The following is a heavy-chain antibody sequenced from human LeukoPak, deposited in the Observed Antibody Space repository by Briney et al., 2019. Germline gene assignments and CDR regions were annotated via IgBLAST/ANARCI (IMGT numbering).Heavy chain of an antibody. D-gene: IGHD3-3*01. V-gene: IGHV3-7*01. J-gene: IGHJ4*02. CDR3: ARLREIPVFGVVTKSTSYSDY. Sequence: GGSLRLSCAASGFTFHNYAMSWVRQAPGKGLELVANIKQDRSEKYYVDSVKGRFTISRDNAKNSLYLQMNSLRAEDTAVYYCARLREIPVFGVVTKSTSYSDYWGQGTLVTVSS. CDR2: IKQDRSEK. CDR1: GFTFHNYA.